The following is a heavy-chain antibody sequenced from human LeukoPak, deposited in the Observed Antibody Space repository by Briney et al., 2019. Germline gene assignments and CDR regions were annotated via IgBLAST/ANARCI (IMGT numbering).Heavy chain of an antibody. Sequence: GGSLRLSCAASGFTFSSYSMNWVRQAPGKGLEWVSYISSSSSTIYYADSVKGRFTISRGNAKNSLYLQMNSLRAEDTAVYYCASLGCSSTSCYNYWGQGTLVTVSS. CDR1: GFTFSSYS. J-gene: IGHJ4*02. CDR2: ISSSSSTI. V-gene: IGHV3-48*01. D-gene: IGHD2-2*02. CDR3: ASLGCSSTSCYNY.